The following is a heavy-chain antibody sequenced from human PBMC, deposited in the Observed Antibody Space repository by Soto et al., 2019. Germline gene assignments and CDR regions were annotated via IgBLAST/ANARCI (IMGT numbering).Heavy chain of an antibody. CDR3: ATSTPFGSYYVGTVEGVFDY. J-gene: IGHJ4*02. V-gene: IGHV1-69*13. CDR2: IIPIFGTA. Sequence: GASVKVSCKASGGTFSRYAISWVRQAPGQGLEWMGGIIPIFGTANYAQKFQGRVTITADESTSTAYMELSSLRSEDTAVYYCATSTPFGSYYVGTVEGVFDYWGQGTLVTVSS. D-gene: IGHD1-26*01. CDR1: GGTFSRYA.